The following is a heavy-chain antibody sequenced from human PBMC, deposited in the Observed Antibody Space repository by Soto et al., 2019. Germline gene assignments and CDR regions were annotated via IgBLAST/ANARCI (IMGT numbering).Heavy chain of an antibody. Sequence: QLHLQESGLGRVKPSETLSLMCSVSGGSISTSGNYWGWVRQAPEKGLEWIGSIYYGGTTNYNPSLKRRVTISVDTSKNQFSLKLTSVTAADTAVYYCARLPLVRGLPAWGQGTLVTVSS. CDR1: GGSISTSGNY. CDR2: IYYGGTT. D-gene: IGHD3-10*01. CDR3: ARLPLVRGLPA. V-gene: IGHV4-39*01. J-gene: IGHJ5*02.